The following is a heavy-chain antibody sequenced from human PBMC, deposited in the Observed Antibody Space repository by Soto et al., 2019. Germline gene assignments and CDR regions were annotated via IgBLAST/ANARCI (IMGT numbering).Heavy chain of an antibody. CDR2: ISASGDNT. D-gene: IGHD1-20*01. Sequence: PGGSLRLSCAASGFTFGSYAMSWVRQAPGKGLEWVSGISASGDNTYYADSVKGRFTISRDNPKNTLYLHMNTLRAEDTAVYYCARSLDNWNYVDYWGQGALVTVSS. CDR1: GFTFGSYA. CDR3: ARSLDNWNYVDY. J-gene: IGHJ4*02. V-gene: IGHV3-23*01.